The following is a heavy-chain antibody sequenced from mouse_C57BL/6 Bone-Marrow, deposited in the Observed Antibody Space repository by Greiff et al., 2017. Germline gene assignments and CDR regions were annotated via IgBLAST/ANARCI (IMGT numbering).Heavy chain of an antibody. CDR3: ARSPYYSNTGDY. V-gene: IGHV1-50*01. CDR2: IDPSDSST. J-gene: IGHJ2*01. CDR1: GYTFTSYW. D-gene: IGHD2-5*01. Sequence: VKLQQPGAELVKPGASVKLSCKASGYTFTSYWMQWVKQRPGQGLEWIGEIDPSDSSTYYNQQFKGKATLTVDSSSSTAYMQLLSLTSEDSAVYYCARSPYYSNTGDYWGQGTTLTVSS.